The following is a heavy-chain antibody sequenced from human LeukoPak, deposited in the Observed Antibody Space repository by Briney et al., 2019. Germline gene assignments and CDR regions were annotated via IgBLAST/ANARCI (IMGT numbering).Heavy chain of an antibody. J-gene: IGHJ4*02. D-gene: IGHD5-18*01. CDR2: IYYSGNT. CDR1: GGSITTYS. CDR3: AGSGYSSGYLFDY. V-gene: IGHV4-59*01. Sequence: PSETLSLTCTVSGGSITTYSWSWIRQPPEKGLEWIGYIYYSGNTNYNPSLKIRVTISVDTSKNQFSLKLSPVNAADTAMYYCAGSGYSSGYLFDYWGQGTLVPVSS.